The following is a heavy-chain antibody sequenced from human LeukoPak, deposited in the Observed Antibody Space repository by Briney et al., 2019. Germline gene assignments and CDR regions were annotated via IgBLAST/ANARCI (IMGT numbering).Heavy chain of an antibody. J-gene: IGHJ4*02. Sequence: SETLSLTCTVSGGSISSYYWSWIRQPPGKGLEWIGYIYYSGSTNYNPSLKSRVTISVDTSKNQFSLKLSSVTAADTAVYYCARVLSGGDGYNYFDNWGQGTLVTVSS. V-gene: IGHV4-59*01. CDR3: ARVLSGGDGYNYFDN. D-gene: IGHD5-24*01. CDR2: IYYSGST. CDR1: GGSISSYY.